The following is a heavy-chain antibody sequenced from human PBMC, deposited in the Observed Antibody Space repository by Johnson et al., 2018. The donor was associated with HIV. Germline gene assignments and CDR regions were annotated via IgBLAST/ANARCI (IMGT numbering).Heavy chain of an antibody. J-gene: IGHJ3*02. V-gene: IGHV3-66*01. CDR2: IYSGGNT. CDR3: ATPQEGYSAFDI. D-gene: IGHD2-15*01. Sequence: LVESGGGLVQPGGSLRLSCAASGFTVSSNYMSWVRQAPGKGLEWVSVIYSGGNTYYADSVKGRFTISRDNSKNTLYLQMNSLRAEDTAVYYCATPQEGYSAFDIWGQGTMVTVSS. CDR1: GFTVSSNY.